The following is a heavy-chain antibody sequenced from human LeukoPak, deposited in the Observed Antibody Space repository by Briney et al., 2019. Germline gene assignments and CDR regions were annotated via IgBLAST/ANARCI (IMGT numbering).Heavy chain of an antibody. J-gene: IGHJ6*02. D-gene: IGHD2-15*01. Sequence: ASVKVSCKASGYTFTSYDINWVRQATGQGLEWMGWMNPNSGNTGYAQKFQGRVTMTRNTSISTAYMELSGLRSEDTAVYYCARVGAGGGGTLMYYYYYSGMDVWGQGTTVTVSS. CDR1: GYTFTSYD. CDR3: ARVGAGGGGTLMYYYYYSGMDV. V-gene: IGHV1-8*01. CDR2: MNPNSGNT.